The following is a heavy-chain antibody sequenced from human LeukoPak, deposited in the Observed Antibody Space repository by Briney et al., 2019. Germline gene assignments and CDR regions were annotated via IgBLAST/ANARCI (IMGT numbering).Heavy chain of an antibody. Sequence: PGGSLRLSCAASGIAFSNHWMHGVRQAPGKGLEWVSWINNDGSYAVSADSVRARFTIPRDNAKNTLYLQMNSLRPEDTAVYYCARDRPHNWFDPWGQGTLVTVSS. CDR2: INNDGSYA. CDR3: ARDRPHNWFDP. CDR1: GIAFSNHW. V-gene: IGHV3-74*01. J-gene: IGHJ5*02.